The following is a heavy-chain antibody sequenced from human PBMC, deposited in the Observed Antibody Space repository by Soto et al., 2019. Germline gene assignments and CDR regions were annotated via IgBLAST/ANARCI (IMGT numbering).Heavy chain of an antibody. Sequence: SDTLSITCTVSGYSINSGYYWGWVRQSPGKGLEWIGTIYHSGTTLYNPSLKSRVTISVDTSKNQFSLKLNSVTAADTAVYYCATLTPPFDYWGQGTLVTVSS. D-gene: IGHD3-9*01. J-gene: IGHJ4*02. V-gene: IGHV4-38-2*02. CDR2: IYHSGTT. CDR3: ATLTPPFDY. CDR1: GYSINSGYY.